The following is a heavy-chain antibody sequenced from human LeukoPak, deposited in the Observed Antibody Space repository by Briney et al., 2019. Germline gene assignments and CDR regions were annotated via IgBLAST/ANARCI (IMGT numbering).Heavy chain of an antibody. CDR1: GFTFSSYA. Sequence: GGSLRLSCAASGFTFSSYAMHWVRQAPGKGLEWVAVISYDGSNKYYADSVKGRFTISRDNSKNTLYLQMNSLRAEDTAVYYCAREPAALTGMDVWGQGTTVTVSS. D-gene: IGHD1-14*01. CDR3: AREPAALTGMDV. V-gene: IGHV3-30*14. J-gene: IGHJ6*02. CDR2: ISYDGSNK.